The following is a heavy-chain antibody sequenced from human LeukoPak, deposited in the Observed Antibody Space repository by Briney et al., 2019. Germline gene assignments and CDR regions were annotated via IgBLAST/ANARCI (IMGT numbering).Heavy chain of an antibody. CDR2: IWYDGSNK. V-gene: IGHV3-33*08. CDR1: GFTFSSYS. Sequence: GGSLRLSCAASGFTFSSYSMHWVRQAPGKGLEWVAVIWYDGSNKYYADSVKGRFTISRDNSKNTLYLQMNSLRAEDTAVYYCARGRRYDILTGYYMDAFDIWGQGTMVTVSS. J-gene: IGHJ3*02. D-gene: IGHD3-9*01. CDR3: ARGRRYDILTGYYMDAFDI.